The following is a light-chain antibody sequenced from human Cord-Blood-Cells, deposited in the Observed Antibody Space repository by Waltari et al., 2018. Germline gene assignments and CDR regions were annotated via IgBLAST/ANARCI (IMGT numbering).Light chain of an antibody. CDR2: GKS. V-gene: IGLV1-40*01. CDR1: SSNIGAGYD. Sequence: QSVLTQPPSVSGAPGQRVTISCTGSSSNIGAGYDVHPDQQLTRTAPTLRIFGKSNRPAGVADRCSGAKSGTSASLAITGLQAEDGAEYYCQSYDSSLSGSVFGGGTKLTVL. J-gene: IGLJ3*02. CDR3: QSYDSSLSGSV.